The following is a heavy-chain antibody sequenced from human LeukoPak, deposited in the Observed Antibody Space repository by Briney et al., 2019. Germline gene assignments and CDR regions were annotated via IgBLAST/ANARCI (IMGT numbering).Heavy chain of an antibody. CDR3: VRVGSVSGSDYLDY. V-gene: IGHV3-72*01. D-gene: IGHD6-19*01. CDR2: SRNKAKSYTT. Sequence: GGSLRLSCAVSGFTFSDHFLDWARQAPGKGLEWVGRSRNKAKSYTTEYAASVKGRFTISRDDSKNSLYLQMNSLETEDTAVYYCVRVGSVSGSDYLDYWGQGTLVTVSS. CDR1: GFTFSDHF. J-gene: IGHJ4*02.